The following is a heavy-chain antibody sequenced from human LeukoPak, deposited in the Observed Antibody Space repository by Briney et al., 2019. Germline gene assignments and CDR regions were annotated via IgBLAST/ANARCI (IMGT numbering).Heavy chain of an antibody. D-gene: IGHD1-26*01. V-gene: IGHV4-38-2*01. J-gene: IGHJ4*02. CDR3: ARATFGNYYDFDY. CDR1: GYSISSGYY. CDR2: IYHSGST. Sequence: PSETLSLTCAVSGYSISSGYYWGWIRQPPGKGLEWIGSIYHSGSTYYNPSLKSQVTISVDTSKNQFSLKLSSVTAADTAVYYCARATFGNYYDFDYWGQGTLVTVSS.